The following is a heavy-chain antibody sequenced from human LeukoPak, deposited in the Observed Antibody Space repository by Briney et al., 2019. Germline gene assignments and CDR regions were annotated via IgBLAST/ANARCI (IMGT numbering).Heavy chain of an antibody. CDR3: AKEGRSLQTY. CDR2: IKEDGTET. D-gene: IGHD5-24*01. V-gene: IGHV3-7*03. J-gene: IGHJ4*02. CDR1: GFMFSSNW. Sequence: PGGSLRLSCAASGFMFSSNWMSWVRLAPGKGLEWAANIKEDGTETYYVDSVKGRITISRDNAKNSLYLQMNSLRVEDTAVYYCAKEGRSLQTYWGQGTLVTVSS.